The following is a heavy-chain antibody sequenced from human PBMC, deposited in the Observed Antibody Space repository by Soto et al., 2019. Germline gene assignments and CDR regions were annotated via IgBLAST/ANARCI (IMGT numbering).Heavy chain of an antibody. Sequence: GGSLRLSCAASGLTFSSYAMSWVRQAPGKGLEWVSAISGSGGSTYYADSVKGRFTISRDNSKNKLYLQMNNLRAEDTAVYYSAKGWYCSSSSCYPIHYYYYGMDVWGQGTTVTVSS. CDR3: AKGWYCSSSSCYPIHYYYYGMDV. CDR2: ISGSGGST. J-gene: IGHJ6*02. V-gene: IGHV3-23*01. D-gene: IGHD2-2*01. CDR1: GLTFSSYA.